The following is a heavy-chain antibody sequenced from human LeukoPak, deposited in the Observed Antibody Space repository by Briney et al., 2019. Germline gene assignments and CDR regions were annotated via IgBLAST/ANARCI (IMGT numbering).Heavy chain of an antibody. V-gene: IGHV1-2*02. CDR2: INPKSGGT. D-gene: IGHD3-3*01. CDR3: ARVAVSFWSGLDY. CDR1: GYTFTDYY. J-gene: IGHJ4*02. Sequence: ASVKVSCKXSGYTFTDYYLRWVRQAPGQGLERMGWINPKSGGTNPAQKFQGRVTMTRDTSISTAYMELSRLTSDDTAVYYCARVAVSFWSGLDYWGQGTLVTVSS.